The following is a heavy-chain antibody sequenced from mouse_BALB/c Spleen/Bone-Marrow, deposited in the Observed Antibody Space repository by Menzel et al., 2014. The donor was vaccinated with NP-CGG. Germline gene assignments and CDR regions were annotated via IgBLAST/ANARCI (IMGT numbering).Heavy chain of an antibody. V-gene: IGHV2-6-7*01. D-gene: IGHD4-1*01. J-gene: IGHJ4*01. CDR2: IWGDGST. CDR1: GVSLTGYG. CDR3: ARELGHYAMDY. Sequence: QVQLKQSGPGLVAPSQSLSITCTVSGVSLTGYGVNWVRQPPGKGLEWLGMIWGDGSTDYNSALKSRLSISKDNSKSQVFLKMNSLQTDDTARYYCARELGHYAMDYWGQGTSVTVSS.